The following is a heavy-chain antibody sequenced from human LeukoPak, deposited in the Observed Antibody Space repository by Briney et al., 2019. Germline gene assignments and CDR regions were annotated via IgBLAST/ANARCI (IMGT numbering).Heavy chain of an antibody. D-gene: IGHD5-24*01. J-gene: IGHJ4*02. V-gene: IGHV4-39*01. CDR1: VGSISSSSYY. CDR2: IYYSGTT. CDR3: ARLGGMATILGFDY. Sequence: PSETLSLTCTVPVGSISSSSYYWGWLRQPPGKGPEWIGSIYYSGTTYYNPSLKSRVTISVDTSKKQFSLKLSSVTAADTAVYYCARLGGMATILGFDYWGQGTLVTVSS.